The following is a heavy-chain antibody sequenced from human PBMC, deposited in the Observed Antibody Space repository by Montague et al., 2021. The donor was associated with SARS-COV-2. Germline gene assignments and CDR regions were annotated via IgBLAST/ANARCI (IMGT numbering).Heavy chain of an antibody. J-gene: IGHJ3*02. Sequence: SLRLSCATSGFTFRNFAMNWVRQAPGKGLEWVSLIYSDGSHTFYADSVKGRFTILRDDFKNTVSLQMDGLRVEDTAAYYCAKGSPAGGRHPFDMWGQGTMVTVSS. V-gene: IGHV3-23*03. CDR1: GFTFRNFA. CDR3: AKGSPAGGRHPFDM. CDR2: IYSDGSHT. D-gene: IGHD1-26*01.